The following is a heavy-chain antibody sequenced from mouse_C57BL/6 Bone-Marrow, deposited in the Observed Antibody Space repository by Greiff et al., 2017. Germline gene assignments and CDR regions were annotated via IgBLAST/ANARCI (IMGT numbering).Heavy chain of an antibody. J-gene: IGHJ4*01. CDR1: GYSITSGYY. V-gene: IGHV3-6*01. CDR2: ISYDGSN. D-gene: IGHD1-1*01. Sequence: EVKLMESGPGLVKPSQSLSLTCSVTGYSITSGYYWNWIRQFPGNKLEWMGYISYDGSNNYNPSLKNRISITRDTSKNQFFLKLNSVTTEDTATYYCAYYYGSSLAMDYWGQGTSVTVSS. CDR3: AYYYGSSLAMDY.